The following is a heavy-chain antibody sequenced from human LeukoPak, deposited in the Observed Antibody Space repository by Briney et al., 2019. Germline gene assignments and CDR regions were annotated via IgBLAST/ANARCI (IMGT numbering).Heavy chain of an antibody. CDR1: GYTFTSYD. V-gene: IGHV1-8*01. Sequence: ASVKVSFKASGYTFTSYDINWVRQATGQGLEWMGWMNPNSGNTGYAQKFQGRVTMTRNTSISTAYMELSSLRSEDTAVYYCARVARYCTNGVCYTVINYFDYWGQGTLVTVSS. D-gene: IGHD2-8*01. CDR3: ARVARYCTNGVCYTVINYFDY. J-gene: IGHJ4*02. CDR2: MNPNSGNT.